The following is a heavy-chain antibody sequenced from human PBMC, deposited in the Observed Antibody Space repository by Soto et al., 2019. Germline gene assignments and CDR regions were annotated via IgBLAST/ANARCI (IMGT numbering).Heavy chain of an antibody. CDR2: INAGNGNT. CDR3: ARDSRDYCSVGSCVTSGMDV. V-gene: IGHV1-3*01. J-gene: IGHJ6*04. Sequence: QVQLVQSGAEVTKPGASVKVSCKASGYTFTSYAMHWVRQSTVQMLECMGWINAGNGNTKYSQKFQGSVTITRDTSESPASMELSSLRSEATAVYYCARDSRDYCSVGSCVTSGMDVWGKGTTVTVSS. CDR1: GYTFTSYA. D-gene: IGHD2-15*01.